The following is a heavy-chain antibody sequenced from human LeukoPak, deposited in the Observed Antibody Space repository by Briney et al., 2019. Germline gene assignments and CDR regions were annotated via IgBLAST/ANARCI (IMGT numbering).Heavy chain of an antibody. D-gene: IGHD2-2*01. V-gene: IGHV5-51*01. CDR1: GFTFTSYW. CDR3: AREWGCCSSGNCYGMDV. Sequence: GESLKISCKGSGFTFTSYWIAWVRQMPGKGLEWMGIIYAGDSDTRYSPSFQGQVIISADKSISTAYLQWRYLKASDTATYYCAREWGCCSSGNCYGMDVWGQGTTVTVSS. CDR2: IYAGDSDT. J-gene: IGHJ6*02.